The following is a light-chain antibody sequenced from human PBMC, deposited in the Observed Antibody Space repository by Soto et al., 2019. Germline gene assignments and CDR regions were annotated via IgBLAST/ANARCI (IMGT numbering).Light chain of an antibody. CDR1: QSVSGW. J-gene: IGKJ1*01. V-gene: IGKV1-5*01. CDR3: QQYETFSGT. CDR2: DAS. Sequence: EIQMTQSPSTLSASVVDTVTVTCRASQSVSGWLAWYHQKPGEAPKLLIYDASALPRGVPSRFSGSGSGTKFTLTIASLQPDDFATYYCQQYETFSGTFGPGTKVDIK.